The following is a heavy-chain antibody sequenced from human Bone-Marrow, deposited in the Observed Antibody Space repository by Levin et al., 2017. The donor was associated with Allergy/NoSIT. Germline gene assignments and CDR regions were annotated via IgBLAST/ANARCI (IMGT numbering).Heavy chain of an antibody. CDR3: AKAWGYCSGGSCYCVY. Sequence: PGGSLRLSCAASGFTFSSYAMSWVRQAPGKGLEWVSAISGSGGSTYYADSVKGRFTISRDNSKNTLYLQMNSLRAEDTAVYYCAKAWGYCSGGSCYCVYWGQGTLVTVSS. CDR2: ISGSGGST. D-gene: IGHD2-15*01. CDR1: GFTFSSYA. J-gene: IGHJ4*02. V-gene: IGHV3-23*01.